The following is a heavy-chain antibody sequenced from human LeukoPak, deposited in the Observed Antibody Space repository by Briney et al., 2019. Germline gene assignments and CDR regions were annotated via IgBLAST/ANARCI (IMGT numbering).Heavy chain of an antibody. J-gene: IGHJ3*02. V-gene: IGHV3-15*01. Sequence: GGSLRLSCAASGFTFSNAWMSWVRQAPGKGLEWVGRIKSKTDGGTTDYAAPVKGRFTISRDDSKNTLHLQMNSLKTEDTAVYYCTTLRDYDSSGYWTDAFDIWGQGTMVTVSS. D-gene: IGHD3-22*01. CDR2: IKSKTDGGTT. CDR3: TTLRDYDSSGYWTDAFDI. CDR1: GFTFSNAW.